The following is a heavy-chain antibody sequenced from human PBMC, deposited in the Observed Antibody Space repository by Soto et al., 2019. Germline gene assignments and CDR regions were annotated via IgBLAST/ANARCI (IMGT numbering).Heavy chain of an antibody. J-gene: IGHJ6*01. CDR3: ARLQIMITLPPQCTDF. CDR1: GYTFTSYA. V-gene: IGHV1-3*01. D-gene: IGHD3-16*01. CDR2: INAGNGNT. Sequence: GASVKVSCKASGYTFTSYAMHWVRQAPGQRLEWMGWINAGNGNTKYSQKFQGRVTITRDTSASTAYMELSSLRSEDTAVYYCARLQIMITLPPQCTDFCGQRTTVTVSS.